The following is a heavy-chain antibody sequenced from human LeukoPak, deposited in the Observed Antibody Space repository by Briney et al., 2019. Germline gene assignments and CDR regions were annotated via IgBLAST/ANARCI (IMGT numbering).Heavy chain of an antibody. CDR2: VGVGGDL. Sequence: GGSLRLSCAASGFTFNNYAMNWVRQAPGKGPEWVSTVGVGGDLFYSDSVKGRFTISRDTSKNTLILQMHSLRAEDTAMYHCARDRTYPWGALGIWGQGTMVTVSS. V-gene: IGHV3-23*01. J-gene: IGHJ3*02. CDR3: ARDRTYPWGALGI. D-gene: IGHD7-27*01. CDR1: GFTFNNYA.